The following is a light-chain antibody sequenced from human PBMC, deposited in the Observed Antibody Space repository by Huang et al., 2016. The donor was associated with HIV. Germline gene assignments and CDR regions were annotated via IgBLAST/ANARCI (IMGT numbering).Light chain of an antibody. V-gene: IGKV3-20*01. CDR1: QSVSSNS. CDR2: GAS. CDR3: QQYNNLRYT. J-gene: IGKJ2*01. Sequence: EIVLTQSPGTLSLSPGERATLFCRARQSVSSNSLAWHQQRPRQAPRLLIYGASSRATGIPDRFSGSGSGTDFTLTISRLEPEDFAVYYCQQYNNLRYTFGQGTKLEIK.